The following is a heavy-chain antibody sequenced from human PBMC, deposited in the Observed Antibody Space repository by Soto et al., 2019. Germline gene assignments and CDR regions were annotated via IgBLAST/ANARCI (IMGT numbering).Heavy chain of an antibody. CDR2: IRPSGGRT. J-gene: IGHJ4*02. D-gene: IGHD5-18*01. V-gene: IGHV1-46*01. Sequence: QVHLVQSGAEVKKPGDSVKVSCKASGYTFTNYYIHWVRQAPGQGLEWLGIIRPSGGRTEYAQRFQGRFTMTRDTSTSTVYMELTSLTSEDTAVYYCAREPNESYYFDYWGQGTLVTVSS. CDR3: AREPNESYYFDY. CDR1: GYTFTNYY.